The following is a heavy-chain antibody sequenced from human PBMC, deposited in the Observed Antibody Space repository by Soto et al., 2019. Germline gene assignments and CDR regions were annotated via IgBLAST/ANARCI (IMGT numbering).Heavy chain of an antibody. J-gene: IGHJ6*02. CDR3: ARVMAYDFWSGYLPLLNRYGMDV. V-gene: IGHV1-18*01. Sequence: ASVKVSCKASGYTFTSYGISWVRQAPGQGLAWMGWISAYNGNTNYAQKLQGRVTMTTDTYTSTAYMELRSLRSDDTAVYYCARVMAYDFWSGYLPLLNRYGMDVWGQGTTVTVSS. CDR1: GYTFTSYG. D-gene: IGHD3-3*01. CDR2: ISAYNGNT.